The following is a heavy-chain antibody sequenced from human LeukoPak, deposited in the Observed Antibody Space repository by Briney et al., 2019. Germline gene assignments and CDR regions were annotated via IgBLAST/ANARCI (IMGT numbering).Heavy chain of an antibody. D-gene: IGHD4-17*01. Sequence: PGGPLRLSCAASGFTFDDYAMHWVRQAPGKGLEWVSGISWNSGSIGYADSVKGRFTISRDNAKNSLYLQMNSLRAEDTALYYCAKGTTVTSAFGFWGQGTMVTVSS. CDR2: ISWNSGSI. CDR3: AKGTTVTSAFGF. V-gene: IGHV3-9*01. J-gene: IGHJ3*01. CDR1: GFTFDDYA.